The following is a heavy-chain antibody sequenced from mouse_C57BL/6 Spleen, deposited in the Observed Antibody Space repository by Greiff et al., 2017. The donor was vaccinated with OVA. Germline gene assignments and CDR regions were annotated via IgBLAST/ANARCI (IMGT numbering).Heavy chain of an antibody. V-gene: IGHV8-8*01. CDR3: ARRATYYGSSYWDFDV. D-gene: IGHD1-1*01. Sequence: QVTLKVSGPGILQPSQTLSLTCSFSGFSLSTFGVGVGWIRQPSGKGLEWLAHIWWDDDKYYNPALKSRLTISKDTSKNQVFLKIANVDTADTATYYCARRATYYGSSYWDFDVWGTGTTVTVSS. J-gene: IGHJ1*03. CDR2: IWWDDDK. CDR1: GFSLSTFGVG.